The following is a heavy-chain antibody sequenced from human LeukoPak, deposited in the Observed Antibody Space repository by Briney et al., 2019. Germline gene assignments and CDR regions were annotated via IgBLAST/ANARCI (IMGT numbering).Heavy chain of an antibody. Sequence: PSETLSLTCAVYGGSFSGYYWSWIRQPPGKGLEWIGEINHSGSTNYNPSLKSRVTISVDTSKNQFSLKLSSVTAADTAVYYCASVRGNSILFDSWGQGTLVTVSS. D-gene: IGHD4-23*01. V-gene: IGHV4-34*01. CDR3: ASVRGNSILFDS. J-gene: IGHJ4*02. CDR2: INHSGST. CDR1: GGSFSGYY.